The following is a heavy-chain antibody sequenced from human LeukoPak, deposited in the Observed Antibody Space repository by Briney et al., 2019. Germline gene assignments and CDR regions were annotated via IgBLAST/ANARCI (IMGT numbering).Heavy chain of an antibody. CDR1: GGSISTSSYY. CDR3: ARHEGDSSGYFAWYFDL. Sequence: SETLSLTCTVSGGSISTSSYYWGWIRQPPGKGLEWIGSIYYSGSTYYNPSLKSRVTISVDTSKNQFSLKLSSVTAADTAVYYCARHEGDSSGYFAWYFDLWGRGTLVTVSS. J-gene: IGHJ2*01. D-gene: IGHD3-22*01. CDR2: IYYSGST. V-gene: IGHV4-39*01.